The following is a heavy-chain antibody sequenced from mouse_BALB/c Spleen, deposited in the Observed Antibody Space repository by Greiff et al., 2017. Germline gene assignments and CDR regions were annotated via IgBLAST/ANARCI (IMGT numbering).Heavy chain of an antibody. CDR1: GFAFSSYD. V-gene: IGHV5-12-1*01. D-gene: IGHD2-1*01. CDR3: ARRDYGNSYYAMDY. CDR2: ISSGGGST. Sequence: VQLKQSGGGLVKPGGSLKLSCAASGFAFSSYDMSWVRQTPEKRLEWVAYISSGGGSTYYPDTVKGRFTISRDNAKNTLYLQMSSLKSEDTAMYYCARRDYGNSYYAMDYWGQGTSVTVSS. J-gene: IGHJ4*01.